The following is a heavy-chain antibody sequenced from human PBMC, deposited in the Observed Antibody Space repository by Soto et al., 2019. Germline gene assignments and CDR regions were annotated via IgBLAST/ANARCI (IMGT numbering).Heavy chain of an antibody. CDR1: GFTFSNAW. V-gene: IGHV3-15*01. CDR3: TTRAGGATNDAFDI. Sequence: RLSCAASGFTFSNAWMSWVRQAPGKGLEWVGRIKSKTDGGTTDYAAPVKGRFTISRDDSKNTLYLQMNSLKTEDTAVYYCTTRAGGATNDAFDIWGQGTMVTVSS. D-gene: IGHD1-26*01. J-gene: IGHJ3*02. CDR2: IKSKTDGGTT.